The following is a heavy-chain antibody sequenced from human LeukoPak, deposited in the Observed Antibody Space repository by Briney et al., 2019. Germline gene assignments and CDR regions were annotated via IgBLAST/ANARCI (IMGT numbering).Heavy chain of an antibody. CDR3: ARDYGDYPRDYFDY. V-gene: IGHV4-4*07. CDR1: GGSISSYY. Sequence: PSETLSLTCTVSGGSISSYYWSWIRQPAGKGLEWIGRIYTSGSTNYNPSPKSRVTMSVDTSKNQFSLKLSSVTAADTAVYYCARDYGDYPRDYFDYWGQRTLVTVSS. J-gene: IGHJ4*02. D-gene: IGHD4-17*01. CDR2: IYTSGST.